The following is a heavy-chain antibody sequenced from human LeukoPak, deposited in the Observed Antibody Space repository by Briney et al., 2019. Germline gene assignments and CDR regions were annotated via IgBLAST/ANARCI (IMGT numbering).Heavy chain of an antibody. CDR2: ISGYNDNT. CDR1: GYIFSHYG. CDR3: ARDQYSSTSCYVGEGILDY. J-gene: IGHJ4*02. V-gene: IGHV1-18*01. Sequence: GASVKVSCKTSGYIFSHYGISWVRQAPGQGPEWLGWISGYNDNTNYGERVQSRVTMTTDAATSTVYMELRSLRSDDTAVYYCARDQYSSTSCYVGEGILDYWGQGTLVTVSS. D-gene: IGHD2-2*01.